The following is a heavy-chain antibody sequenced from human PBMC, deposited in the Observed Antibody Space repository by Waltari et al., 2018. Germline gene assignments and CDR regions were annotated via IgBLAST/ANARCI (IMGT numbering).Heavy chain of an antibody. Sequence: QLQLQESCPGLVKPSETLSLTCTVSGGSISSSSYYWGWIRQPPGKGLEWIGSIYYSGSTYYNPSLKSRVTISVDTSKNQFSLKLSSVTAADTAVYYCARDTAEGGDGYNFFDYWGQGTLVTVSS. D-gene: IGHD5-12*01. CDR2: IYYSGST. CDR3: ARDTAEGGDGYNFFDY. J-gene: IGHJ4*02. V-gene: IGHV4-39*07. CDR1: GGSISSSSYY.